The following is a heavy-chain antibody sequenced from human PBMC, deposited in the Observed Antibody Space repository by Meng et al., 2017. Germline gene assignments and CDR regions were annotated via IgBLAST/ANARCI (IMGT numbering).Heavy chain of an antibody. CDR1: GFTFSSYG. D-gene: IGHD1-26*01. Sequence: GQLVGSGGGLVRPVRSLGLVCAASGFTFSSYGMHWVRQAPGKGLEWVAVIWYDGSNKYYADSVKGRFTISRDNSKNTLYLQMNSLRAEDTAVYYCARSYSGSSLFDYWGQGTLVTVSS. CDR2: IWYDGSNK. CDR3: ARSYSGSSLFDY. V-gene: IGHV3-33*01. J-gene: IGHJ4*02.